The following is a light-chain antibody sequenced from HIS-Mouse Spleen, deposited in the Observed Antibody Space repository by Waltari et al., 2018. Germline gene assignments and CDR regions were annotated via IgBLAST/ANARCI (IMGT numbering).Light chain of an antibody. Sequence: AIRMTQSPSSFSASTGDRVTITCRASQGISSYLAWYQQKPGKAPKPLVYAASPLQSGVPSRFSGSGSGTDFTLTISCLQSEDFATYYCQQYYSYPLTFGGGTKVEIK. J-gene: IGKJ4*01. V-gene: IGKV1-8*01. CDR1: QGISSY. CDR3: QQYYSYPLT. CDR2: AAS.